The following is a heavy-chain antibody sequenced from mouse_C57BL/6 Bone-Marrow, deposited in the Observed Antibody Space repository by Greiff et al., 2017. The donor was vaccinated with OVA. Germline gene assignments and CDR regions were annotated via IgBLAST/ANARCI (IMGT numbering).Heavy chain of an antibody. CDR1: GYAFSSSW. J-gene: IGHJ3*01. CDR2: IYPGDGDT. CDR3: ARPGAY. Sequence: QVQLQQSGPELVKPGASVKSSCKASGYAFSSSWMNWVKQRPGKGLEWIGRIYPGDGDTNYNGKFKGKATLTADKSSSTAYMQLSSLTSEDSAVYFCARPGAYWGQGTLVTVSA. V-gene: IGHV1-82*01.